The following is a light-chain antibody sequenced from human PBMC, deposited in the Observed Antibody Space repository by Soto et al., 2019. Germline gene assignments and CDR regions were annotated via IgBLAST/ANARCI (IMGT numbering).Light chain of an antibody. CDR2: KAS. V-gene: IGKV1-5*03. CDR3: QHYKRYWP. J-gene: IGKJ2*01. Sequence: DIQMTQSPSTLSASVGDRVTITCLASQSISSGLAWYQQKPGKAPKLLIYKASSLQTGVPSRFSGSGSGTEFNLTVSSLQRDDFATYYCQHYKRYWPFGQGPKLEIK. CDR1: QSISSG.